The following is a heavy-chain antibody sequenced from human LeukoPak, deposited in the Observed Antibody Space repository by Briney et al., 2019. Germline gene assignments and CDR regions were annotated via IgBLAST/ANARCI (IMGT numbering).Heavy chain of an antibody. Sequence: GGSLRLSCAASGFTFSSYSMNWVRQAPGKGLEGVSYISSISSTIYYADSVKGRFTISRDNAKNSLYLQMNSLRDEDTAVYYCARDQRGLRFLEWSTYYYGMDVWGQGTTVTVSS. CDR3: ARDQRGLRFLEWSTYYYGMDV. D-gene: IGHD3-3*01. J-gene: IGHJ6*02. CDR2: ISSISSTI. V-gene: IGHV3-48*02. CDR1: GFTFSSYS.